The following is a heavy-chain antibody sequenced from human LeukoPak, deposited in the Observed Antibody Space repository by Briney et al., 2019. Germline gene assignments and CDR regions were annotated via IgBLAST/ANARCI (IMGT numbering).Heavy chain of an antibody. CDR2: IIPIFGTA. D-gene: IGHD3-3*01. V-gene: IGHV1-69*13. CDR3: ARTLPPDTIFGVSPGHNWFDP. CDR1: GGTFSSYA. J-gene: IGHJ5*02. Sequence: ASVKVSCKASGGTFSSYAISWVRQAPGQGLEWMGGIIPIFGTANYAQKFQGRVTITADESTSTAYMELSSLRSEDTAVYYCARTLPPDTIFGVSPGHNWFDPWGQGTLVTVSS.